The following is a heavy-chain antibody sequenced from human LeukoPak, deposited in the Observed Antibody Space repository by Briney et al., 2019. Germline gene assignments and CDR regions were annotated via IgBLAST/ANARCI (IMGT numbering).Heavy chain of an antibody. CDR1: GFTFSSYA. Sequence: GGSLRLSCAASGFTFSSYAMNWVRQAPGKGLEWISYISGSSSGSTSIIHYADSVKGRFTISRDNAKNSLHLQMDSLSAEDTAVYYFARDFWSGYYTEDWGQGALVIVSS. V-gene: IGHV3-48*04. D-gene: IGHD3-3*01. CDR2: ISGSSSGSTSII. J-gene: IGHJ4*02. CDR3: ARDFWSGYYTED.